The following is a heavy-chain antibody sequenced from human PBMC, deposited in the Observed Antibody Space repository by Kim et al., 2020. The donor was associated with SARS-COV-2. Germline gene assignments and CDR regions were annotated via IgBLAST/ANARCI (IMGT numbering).Heavy chain of an antibody. D-gene: IGHD6-13*01. CDR1: GGSFSGYY. CDR3: ARIQVSSSSTYYYGMDV. J-gene: IGHJ6*02. V-gene: IGHV4-34*01. Sequence: SETLSLTCAVYGGSFSGYYWSWIRQPPGKGLEWIGEINHSGSTNYNPSLKSRVTISVDTSKNQFSLKLSSVTAADTAVYYCARIQVSSSSTYYYGMDVWGQGTTVTVSS. CDR2: INHSGST.